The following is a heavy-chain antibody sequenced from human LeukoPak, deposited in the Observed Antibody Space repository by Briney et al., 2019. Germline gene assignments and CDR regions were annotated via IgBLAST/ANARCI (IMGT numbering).Heavy chain of an antibody. V-gene: IGHV4-31*03. CDR1: GGSISSGGYY. J-gene: IGHJ3*02. D-gene: IGHD3-10*01. CDR2: IYYSGST. CDR3: ARYYGSGSPDAFDI. Sequence: SETLSLTCTVSGGSISSGGYYWSWIRQHPGKGLEWIGYIYYSGSTYYNPSLKSRVTISVDTSKNQFSLKLSSVTAADTAVYYCARYYGSGSPDAFDIWGQGTMVTVSS.